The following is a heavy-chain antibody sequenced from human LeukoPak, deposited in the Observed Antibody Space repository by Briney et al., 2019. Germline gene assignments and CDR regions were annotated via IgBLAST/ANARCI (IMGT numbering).Heavy chain of an antibody. D-gene: IGHD3-22*01. CDR2: VNHSGAT. CDR3: ARVERSFFYDSRDSGYSYYFDS. V-gene: IGHV4-34*01. Sequence: SETLSLTCDVYGGSSWSGIRQPSGKGLEWIGEVNHSGATNIKSSLKSRVTISLDTSKNQFSLRLRSVAAADTAMYYCARVERSFFYDSRDSGYSYYFDSWGQGSLVTVSS. J-gene: IGHJ4*02. CDR1: GGSS.